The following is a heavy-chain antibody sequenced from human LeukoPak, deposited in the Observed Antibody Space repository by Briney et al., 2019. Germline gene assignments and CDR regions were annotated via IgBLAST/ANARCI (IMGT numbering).Heavy chain of an antibody. CDR3: AKIVVVVAATHGFDY. CDR1: GFTFISYA. Sequence: PGGSLRLSCAASGFTFISYAMNWVRQAPGKGLEWVSAISTGGGGTYYADSVQGRFTISRDNSKNTLYLQMSSLRAEDTAIYYCAKIVVVVAATHGFDYWGQGTLVTVSS. CDR2: ISTGGGGT. J-gene: IGHJ4*02. D-gene: IGHD2-15*01. V-gene: IGHV3-23*01.